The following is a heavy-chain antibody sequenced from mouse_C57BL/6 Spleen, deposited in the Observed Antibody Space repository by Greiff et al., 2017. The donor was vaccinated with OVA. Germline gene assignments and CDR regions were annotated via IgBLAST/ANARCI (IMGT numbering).Heavy chain of an antibody. CDR3: ARHPLKGHWYFDV. Sequence: DVQLVESGGGLVKPGGSLKLSCAASGFTFSSYTMSWVRQTPEKRLEWVATISGGGGNTYYPDSVKGRFTISRDNAKNTLYLQMSSLRSEDTALYYCARHPLKGHWYFDVWGTGTTVTVSS. V-gene: IGHV5-9*01. D-gene: IGHD1-3*01. J-gene: IGHJ1*03. CDR2: ISGGGGNT. CDR1: GFTFSSYT.